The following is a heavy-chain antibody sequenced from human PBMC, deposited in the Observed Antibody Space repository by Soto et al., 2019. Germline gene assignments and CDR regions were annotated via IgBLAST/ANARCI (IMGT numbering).Heavy chain of an antibody. Sequence: PSETLSLTCTVSGASISRGSYYWGWIRQTPGKGPEWIGSVTYSGTTYYNPSLKGRVTISVDTSRNRFSLKLNSVTAADAALYYCARKVSLGEVRVWGQEPLVTVXS. J-gene: IGHJ4*03. V-gene: IGHV4-39*02. CDR2: VTYSGTT. CDR3: ARKVSLGEVRV. D-gene: IGHD3-16*01. CDR1: GASISRGSYY.